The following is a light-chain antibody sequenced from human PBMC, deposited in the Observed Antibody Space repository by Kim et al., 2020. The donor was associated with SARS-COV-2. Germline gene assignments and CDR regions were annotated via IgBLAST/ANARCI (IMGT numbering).Light chain of an antibody. V-gene: IGLV3-1*01. CDR3: QAWDTNTGVV. J-gene: IGLJ3*02. Sequence: SYELTQPPSVSVSPGQTASITCSGDTLGTGYASWYQQKTGQSPVLVIYQNFKRTSGIPERFSGSNSGNTATLTIRGTQSVDEADYYCQAWDTNTGVVFGG. CDR1: TLGTGY. CDR2: QNF.